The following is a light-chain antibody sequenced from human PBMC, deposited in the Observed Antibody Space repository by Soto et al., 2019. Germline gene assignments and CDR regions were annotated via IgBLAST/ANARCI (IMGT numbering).Light chain of an antibody. CDR1: QTVGNNY. CDR2: GAS. J-gene: IGKJ1*01. Sequence: EIVLTQSPGTLSLSPGERATLSCRASQTVGNNYLDWYQQKPGQAPRLLIYGASSRATVIPDRFSGSGSGTDFTLTISRLEPEDFAVYYCRQSANSPRTFGQGTKVESK. V-gene: IGKV3-20*01. CDR3: RQSANSPRT.